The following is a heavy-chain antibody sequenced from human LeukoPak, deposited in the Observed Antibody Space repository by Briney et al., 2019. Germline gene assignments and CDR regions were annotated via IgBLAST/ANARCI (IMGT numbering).Heavy chain of an antibody. Sequence: ASVKVSFRASGYTLPNYGVTWVRQAPCQGREGMGWISAYNGDTNYAQKLRDRVTISTDTSTSTAYIELRSLRSDETAMYYCARRRYSSGWHLDYWGQGALVTVSS. J-gene: IGHJ4*02. D-gene: IGHD6-19*01. V-gene: IGHV1-18*01. CDR2: ISAYNGDT. CDR1: GYTLPNYG. CDR3: ARRRYSSGWHLDY.